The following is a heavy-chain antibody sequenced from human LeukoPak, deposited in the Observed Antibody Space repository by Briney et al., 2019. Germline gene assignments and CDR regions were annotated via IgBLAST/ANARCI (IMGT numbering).Heavy chain of an antibody. J-gene: IGHJ3*02. CDR1: GGSISSSNW. D-gene: IGHD2-2*01. CDR2: IYHSGST. CDR3: ARVGHTSPVAFDI. V-gene: IGHV4-4*02. Sequence: SETLSLTCAVSGGSISSSNWWSWVRQPPGKGLEWIGEIYHSGSTNYNPSLKSRVTMSVDTSKNQFSLKLSSVTAADTAVYYCARVGHTSPVAFDIWGQGTMVTVSS.